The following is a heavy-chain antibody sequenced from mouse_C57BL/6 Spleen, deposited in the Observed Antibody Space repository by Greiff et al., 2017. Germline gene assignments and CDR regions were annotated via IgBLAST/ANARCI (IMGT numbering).Heavy chain of an antibody. CDR2: IYPGDGDT. CDR3: ARQPYKTDFDY. J-gene: IGHJ2*01. Sequence: QVQLQQSGPELVKPGASVKISRKASGYAFSSSWMNWVKQRPGKGLEWIGRIYPGDGDTNYNGKFKGKATLTADKSSSTAYMQLSSLTSEDSAVYFCARQPYKTDFDYWGQGTTLTVSS. D-gene: IGHD1-3*01. CDR1: GYAFSSSW. V-gene: IGHV1-82*01.